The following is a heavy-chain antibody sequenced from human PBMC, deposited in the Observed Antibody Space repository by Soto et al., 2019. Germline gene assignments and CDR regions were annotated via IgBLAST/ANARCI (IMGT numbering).Heavy chain of an antibody. D-gene: IGHD6-13*01. CDR2: INWNSGSI. J-gene: IGHJ1*01. Sequence: GGSLRLSCAASGFTFDDYAMHWVRQVPGKGLEWVSGINWNSGSIGYADSVKGRFAISRDNAENSLHLQMNSLRAEDTAFYYCVKDESINWYSGHFRHWGQGTLVTVSS. V-gene: IGHV3-9*01. CDR1: GFTFDDYA. CDR3: VKDESINWYSGHFRH.